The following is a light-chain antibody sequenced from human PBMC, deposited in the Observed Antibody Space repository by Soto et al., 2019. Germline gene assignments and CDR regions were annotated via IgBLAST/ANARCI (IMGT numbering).Light chain of an antibody. CDR2: GAS. CDR1: QSVSSSY. V-gene: IGKV3-20*01. Sequence: EIVLTQSPCTLSLSPGERATLSCRASQSVSSSYLAWYQQKPGQAPRLLIYGASSGATGIPDRFSGSGTGTDFTLTISRLEPEDFAVYFCQQYGSSPWTFGQGTKVVIK. J-gene: IGKJ1*01. CDR3: QQYGSSPWT.